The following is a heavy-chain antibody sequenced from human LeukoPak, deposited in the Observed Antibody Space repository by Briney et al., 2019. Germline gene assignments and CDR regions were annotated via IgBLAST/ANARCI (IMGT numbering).Heavy chain of an antibody. D-gene: IGHD1-14*01. V-gene: IGHV4-34*01. CDR1: GGSFSGYD. CDR2: INHSGST. Sequence: SETLSLTCAVSGGSFSGYDLCWIRQPPGKGLEWIGEINHSGSTNYNPSLKSRVTISVDTSKNQFSLNLSSVTAADTAVYYCARAGRYYYYMDVWGKGNTVTVSS. CDR3: ARAGRYYYYMDV. J-gene: IGHJ6*03.